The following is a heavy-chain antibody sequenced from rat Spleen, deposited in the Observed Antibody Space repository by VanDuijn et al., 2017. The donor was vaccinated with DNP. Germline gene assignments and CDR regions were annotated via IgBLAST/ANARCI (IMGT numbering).Heavy chain of an antibody. CDR1: GFTFTNFD. CDR2: ISPSGKET. J-gene: IGHJ2*01. CDR3: TTASY. Sequence: EVQLVESGGGVVQPGRSLKLSCAASGFTFTNFDMAWVRQAPTKGLEWVASISPSGKETYYRDSVKGRFTISRDNARSSLYLQMDSLRSEDTATFYCTTASYWGQGVMVTVSS. V-gene: IGHV5S23*01.